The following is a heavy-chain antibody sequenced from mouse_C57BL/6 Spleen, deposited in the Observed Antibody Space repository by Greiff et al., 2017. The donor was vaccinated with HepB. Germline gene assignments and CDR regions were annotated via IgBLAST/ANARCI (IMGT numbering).Heavy chain of an antibody. J-gene: IGHJ4*01. D-gene: IGHD3-2*02. Sequence: VQLQQPGAELVKPGASVKLSCKASGYTFTSYWMHWVKQRPGQGLEWIGMIHPNSGSTNYNEKFKSKATLTVDKSSSTAYMQLSSLTSEDSAVYYCARVLRLRGDAMDYWGQGTSVTVSS. CDR1: GYTFTSYW. CDR2: IHPNSGST. V-gene: IGHV1-64*01. CDR3: ARVLRLRGDAMDY.